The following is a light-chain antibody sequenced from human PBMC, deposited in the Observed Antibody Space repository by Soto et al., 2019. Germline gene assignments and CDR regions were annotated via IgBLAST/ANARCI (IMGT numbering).Light chain of an antibody. Sequence: DIQMTQSLSSVSASVGSRVTIPCRASQSISSCLAWYQQKPGKAPRLLIYDASNWDSGVPSRFSGSGSGTDFTLTISSLEPEDFAVYYCQQRNNWPLTFGGGTKVDIK. CDR2: DAS. V-gene: IGKV1-12*01. CDR1: QSISSC. J-gene: IGKJ4*01. CDR3: QQRNNWPLT.